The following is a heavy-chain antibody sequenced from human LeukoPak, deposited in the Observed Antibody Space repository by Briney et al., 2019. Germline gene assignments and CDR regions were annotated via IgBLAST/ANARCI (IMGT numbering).Heavy chain of an antibody. CDR2: ISYDGSNK. CDR1: GFTFSSYG. V-gene: IGHV3-30*03. D-gene: IGHD5-18*01. J-gene: IGHJ4*02. Sequence: GGSLRLSCAASGFTFSSYGMHWVRQAPGKGLGWVAVISYDGSNKYYADSVKGRFTISRDNSKNTLYLQMNSLRAEDTAVYYCARTVDTAMAVTFDYWGQGTLVTVSS. CDR3: ARTVDTAMAVTFDY.